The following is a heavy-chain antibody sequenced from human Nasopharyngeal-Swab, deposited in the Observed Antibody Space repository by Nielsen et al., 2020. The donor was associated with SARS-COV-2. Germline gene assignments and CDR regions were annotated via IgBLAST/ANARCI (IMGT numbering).Heavy chain of an antibody. CDR3: ARWVEAAALFDK. Sequence: ASVKVSCKQSGSTLNFYYMHWVRQAPGQGLEWVGMINPSDGSTSYAHKLQGRVTMTSDTSTGTVYMELSSLESGDTAVYYCARWVEAAALFDKWGQGTLVTVSS. CDR2: INPSDGST. V-gene: IGHV1-46*02. D-gene: IGHD6-13*01. J-gene: IGHJ3*02. CDR1: GSTLNFYY.